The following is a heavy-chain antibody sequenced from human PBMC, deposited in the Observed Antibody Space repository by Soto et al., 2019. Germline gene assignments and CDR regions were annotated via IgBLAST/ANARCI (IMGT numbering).Heavy chain of an antibody. CDR2: TYYRSKCYN. CDR1: GDRASGISTA. V-gene: IGHV6-1*01. Sequence: LWQTPSRTCAKSGDRASGISTAWNCSMHSASRCLEWLGRTYYRSKCYNDYAVSVKSRITINPDTSKNQFSLQLNSVTPADTAVYYCARVVSYQLLEEYYGMDVWGQGTTVTVSS. CDR3: ARVVSYQLLEEYYGMDV. J-gene: IGHJ6*02. D-gene: IGHD2-2*01.